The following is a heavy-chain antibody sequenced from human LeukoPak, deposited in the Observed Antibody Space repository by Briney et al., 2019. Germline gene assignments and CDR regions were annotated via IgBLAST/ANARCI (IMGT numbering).Heavy chain of an antibody. CDR3: ARVRAHKYCSSTSCDDY. CDR1: GFTVSSNY. CDR2: IYSGGST. J-gene: IGHJ4*02. Sequence: GSLRLSCAASGFTVSSNYMSWVRQAPGKGLEWVSVIYSGGSTYYADSVKGRFTISRDNSKNTLYLQMNSLRAEDTAVYYCARVRAHKYCSSTSCDDYWGQGTLVTVSS. V-gene: IGHV3-53*01. D-gene: IGHD2-2*01.